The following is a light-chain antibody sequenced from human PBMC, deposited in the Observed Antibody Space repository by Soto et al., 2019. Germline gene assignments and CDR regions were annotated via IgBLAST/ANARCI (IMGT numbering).Light chain of an antibody. CDR3: QQYERYST. CDR2: KAS. Sequence: DYQETQSPSTLSATVGDRVTITCRASQNIYTWLAWYQQKPGIAPKLLIHKASTLESGVPSRFSGSGFGTEFTLTISGLQPEDSATYYCQQYERYSTFGQGTKVDIK. CDR1: QNIYTW. V-gene: IGKV1-5*03. J-gene: IGKJ1*01.